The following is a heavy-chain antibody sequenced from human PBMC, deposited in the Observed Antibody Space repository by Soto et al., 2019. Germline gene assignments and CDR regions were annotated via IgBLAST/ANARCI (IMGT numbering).Heavy chain of an antibody. CDR1: GCSISSYY. CDR2: IYYSGST. CDR3: ARTAARPWWFDP. Sequence: TLSLTCTVSGCSISSYYWSWIRQPPGKGLEWIGYIYYSGSTNYNPSLKSRVTISVDTSKNQFSLKLSSVTAADTAVYYCARTAARPWWFDPWGQGTLVTVSS. J-gene: IGHJ5*02. D-gene: IGHD6-6*01. V-gene: IGHV4-59*01.